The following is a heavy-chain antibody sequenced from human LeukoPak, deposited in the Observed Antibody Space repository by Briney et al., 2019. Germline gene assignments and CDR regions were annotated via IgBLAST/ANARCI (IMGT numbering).Heavy chain of an antibody. CDR3: AKNNDYGGSYWYFDL. D-gene: IGHD4-23*01. CDR1: GFTFSSYW. V-gene: IGHV3-7*01. J-gene: IGHJ2*01. Sequence: PGGSLRLSCAASGFTFSSYWMTWVRQAPGKGLEWVANIKRDGSEKYYVDSVKGRFTISRDNAKNSLYLQMNSLRAEDTAVYYCAKNNDYGGSYWYFDLWGRGTLVTVSS. CDR2: IKRDGSEK.